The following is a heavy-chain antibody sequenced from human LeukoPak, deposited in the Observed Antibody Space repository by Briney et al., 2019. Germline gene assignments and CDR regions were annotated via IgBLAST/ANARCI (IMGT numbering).Heavy chain of an antibody. Sequence: SVKVSCKASGYTFSSYAISWVRQAPGQGLEWMGGIIPIFGTANYAQKFQGRVTITTDESTSTAYMELSSLRSGDTAVYYCARDRRDGYNSGLYYWGQGTLVTVSS. V-gene: IGHV1-69*05. J-gene: IGHJ4*02. D-gene: IGHD5-24*01. CDR1: GYTFSSYA. CDR2: IIPIFGTA. CDR3: ARDRRDGYNSGLYY.